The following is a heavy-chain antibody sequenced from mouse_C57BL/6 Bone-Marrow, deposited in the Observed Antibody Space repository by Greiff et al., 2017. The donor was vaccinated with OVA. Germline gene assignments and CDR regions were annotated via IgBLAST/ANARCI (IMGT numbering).Heavy chain of an antibody. CDR3: ASYYYGSSLDWYFDV. D-gene: IGHD1-1*01. V-gene: IGHV5-6*02. J-gene: IGHJ1*03. Sequence: DVKLVESGGDLVKPGGSLKLSCAASGFTFSSYGMSWVRQTPDSVKGRFTISRDNAKNTLYLQMSSLKSEDTAMYYCASYYYGSSLDWYFDVWGTGTTVTVSS. CDR1: GFTFSSYG.